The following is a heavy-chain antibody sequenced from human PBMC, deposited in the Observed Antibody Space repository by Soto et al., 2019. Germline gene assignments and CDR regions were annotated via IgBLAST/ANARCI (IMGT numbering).Heavy chain of an antibody. Sequence: QVQLVESGGGVVQPGRSLRLSCAASGFTFSSYGMHWVRQAPGKGLEWVAVIWYDGSNKYYADSVKGRFTISRDNSKNTLYLQMNSLRAEDTAVYYCARSSRQNHDYVWGSYSHFDYWGQGTLVTVSS. V-gene: IGHV3-33*01. CDR3: ARSSRQNHDYVWGSYSHFDY. J-gene: IGHJ4*02. CDR1: GFTFSSYG. D-gene: IGHD3-16*01. CDR2: IWYDGSNK.